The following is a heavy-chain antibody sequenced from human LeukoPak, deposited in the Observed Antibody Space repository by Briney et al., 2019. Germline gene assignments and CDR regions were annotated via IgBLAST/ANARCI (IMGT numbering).Heavy chain of an antibody. CDR3: ARSRGANYYYYYYYMDV. CDR2: IYTSGST. D-gene: IGHD6-13*01. V-gene: IGHV4-61*02. J-gene: IGHJ6*03. Sequence: SETLSLTCTVSGGSISSGSYYWSWIRQPAGKGLEWIGRIYTSGSTNYNPSLKSRVTISVDTSKNQFSLKLSSVTAADTAVYYCARSRGANYYYYYYYMDVWGKGTTVTVSS. CDR1: GGSISSGSYY.